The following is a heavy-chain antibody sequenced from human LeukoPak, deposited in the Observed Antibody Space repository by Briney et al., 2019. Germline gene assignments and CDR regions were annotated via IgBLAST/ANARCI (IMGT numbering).Heavy chain of an antibody. CDR1: GGSISSSSYY. CDR3: ASPNYYDRSGYFL. D-gene: IGHD3-22*01. CDR2: IYYSGST. V-gene: IGHV4-39*01. J-gene: IGHJ4*02. Sequence: SETLSLTCTVSGGSISSSSYYWGWIRQPPGKGLEWIGSIYYSGSTYYNPSLKSRVTISVDKSKNQFSLKLSSVTAADTAVYYCASPNYYDRSGYFLWGQGTLVTVSS.